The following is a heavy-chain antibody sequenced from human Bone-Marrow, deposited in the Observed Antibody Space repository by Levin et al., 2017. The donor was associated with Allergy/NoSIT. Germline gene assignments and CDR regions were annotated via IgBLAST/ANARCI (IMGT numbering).Heavy chain of an antibody. CDR1: GYTFSDYY. V-gene: IGHV1-69-2*01. Sequence: ASVKVSCKASGYTFSDYYIHWVQQAPGKGLQWMGLVDPRDDETIYAEQFQGRVTISADTSTDSSYLELRSLRSEDTAVYFCATMGTEVGRRVGGMDVWGQGTKVAVSS. D-gene: IGHD7-27*01. CDR3: ATMGTEVGRRVGGMDV. CDR2: VDPRDDET. J-gene: IGHJ6*02.